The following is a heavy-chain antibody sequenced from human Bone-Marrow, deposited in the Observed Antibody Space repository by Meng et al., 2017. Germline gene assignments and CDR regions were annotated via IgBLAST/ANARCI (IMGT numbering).Heavy chain of an antibody. Sequence: GSLRLSCTVSGGSISSYYWSWIRQPPGKGLEWIGYIFYSGSTNYNPSLKSRVTISVDTSKNQFSLKLRSVTAADTAVYYCARDHGYYDSSGYSYYYGMEVWGQGTTVTVSS. CDR3: ARDHGYYDSSGYSYYYGMEV. CDR1: GGSISSYY. D-gene: IGHD3-22*01. V-gene: IGHV4-59*01. CDR2: IFYSGST. J-gene: IGHJ6*02.